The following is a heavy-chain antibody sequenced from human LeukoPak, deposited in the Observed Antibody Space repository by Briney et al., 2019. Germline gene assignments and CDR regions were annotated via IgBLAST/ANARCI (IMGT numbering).Heavy chain of an antibody. CDR2: IYYSVST. J-gene: IGHJ3*02. CDR1: GGSISSGDYY. Sequence: SETLSLTCTVSGGSISSGDYYWSWIRQHPGKGLEWIGHIYYSVSTYYNPSLKSRVTISVDPSKNQFSLRLTSVTAADTAVYYCAREGAVAGRNSAFDIWGQGTMVTVSS. V-gene: IGHV4-31*03. CDR3: AREGAVAGRNSAFDI. D-gene: IGHD6-19*01.